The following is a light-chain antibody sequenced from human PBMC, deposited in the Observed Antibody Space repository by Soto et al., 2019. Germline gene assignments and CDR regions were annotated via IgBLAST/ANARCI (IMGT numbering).Light chain of an antibody. CDR3: HRGFTTHRP. CDR2: KGS. CDR1: QSISSW. J-gene: IGKJ1*01. Sequence: DIQMTKSPSTLSASVGDRVTITCRASQSISSWLAWYQQKPGKAPKLWIYKGSTLKSGVPSKFSASESGTDFILTFFISNLKDFPTYDCHRGFTTHRPFGHGPRW. V-gene: IGKV1-5*03.